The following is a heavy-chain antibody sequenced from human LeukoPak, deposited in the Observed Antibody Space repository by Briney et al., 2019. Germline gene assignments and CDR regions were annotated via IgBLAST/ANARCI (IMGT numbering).Heavy chain of an antibody. J-gene: IGHJ6*04. CDR3: ARTYTVFEAMDV. V-gene: IGHV3-30*03. CDR1: GFTFSDYG. Sequence: GGSPRLSCVASGFTFSDYGMHWVRQAPGKGLEWVAATLYAGSDQYSVDSVKGRFTISRDNSKNMLYLEMKSLSSEDTAIYYCARTYTVFEAMDVWGKGTTVTVSA. D-gene: IGHD3-3*01. CDR2: TLYAGSDQ.